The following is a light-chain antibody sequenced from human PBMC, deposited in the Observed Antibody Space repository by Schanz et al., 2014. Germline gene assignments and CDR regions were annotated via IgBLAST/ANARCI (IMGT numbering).Light chain of an antibody. CDR3: RSYDSSRSALYV. CDR1: SSNIGSNY. J-gene: IGLJ1*01. Sequence: QSVLTQPPSASGTPGQRVTISCSGSSSNIGSNYVYWYQQLPGTAPKVLIYRNNQRPSGVPDRFSGSKYGTSAALAISGLRSEDEADYYCRSYDSSRSALYVFGTGTKLTVL. V-gene: IGLV1-47*01. CDR2: RNN.